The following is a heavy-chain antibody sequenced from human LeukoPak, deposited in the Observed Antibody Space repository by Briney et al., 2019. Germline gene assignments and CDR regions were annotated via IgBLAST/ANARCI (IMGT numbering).Heavy chain of an antibody. D-gene: IGHD3-10*01. CDR2: IYYSGST. J-gene: IGHJ3*02. CDR3: ASPSSGIDAFDI. V-gene: IGHV4-39*01. Sequence: PSETLSLTCTVSSDSISSSYWGWIRQPPGKGLEWIGSIYYSGSTYYNPSLKSRVTISVDTSKNQFSLKLSSVTAADTAVYYCASPSSGIDAFDIWGQGTMVTVSS. CDR1: SDSISSSY.